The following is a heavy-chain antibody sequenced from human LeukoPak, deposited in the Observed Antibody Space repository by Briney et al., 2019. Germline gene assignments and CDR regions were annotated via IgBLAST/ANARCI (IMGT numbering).Heavy chain of an antibody. CDR2: IRYDGSNK. J-gene: IGHJ4*02. V-gene: IGHV3-30*02. CDR1: GFTFSSYG. CDR3: AKDRRLGELSLFLYFDY. D-gene: IGHD3-16*02. Sequence: GGSLRLACAASGFTFSSYGMHWVRQAPGKGLEWVAFIRYDGSNKYYADSVKGRFTISRDNSKNTLYLQMNSLRAEDTAVYYCAKDRRLGELSLFLYFDYWGQGTLVTVSS.